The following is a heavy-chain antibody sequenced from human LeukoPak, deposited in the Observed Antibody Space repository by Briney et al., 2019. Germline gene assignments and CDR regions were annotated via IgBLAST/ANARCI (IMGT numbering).Heavy chain of an antibody. V-gene: IGHV4-39*07. CDR2: VYYSGTT. CDR1: GGSVSNSNYY. J-gene: IGHJ4*02. CDR3: ARGTGYSSSFDY. D-gene: IGHD6-13*01. Sequence: SETLSLTCSVSGGSVSNSNYYWGWIRQPPGKGLEWIGTVYYSGTTSYGPSLRSRVRVSVDTSKNQFSLKLSSVTAADTAVYYCARGTGYSSSFDYWGQGTLVTVSS.